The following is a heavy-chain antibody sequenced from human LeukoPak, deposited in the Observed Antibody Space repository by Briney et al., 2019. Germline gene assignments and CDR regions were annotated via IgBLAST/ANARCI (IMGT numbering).Heavy chain of an antibody. CDR2: ISYDGSNK. D-gene: IGHD2-2*01. Sequence: GGSLRLSCAASGFTFSSYAMHWVRQAPGKGLEWLPVISYDGSNKYYADSVKGQFTISRDNSKNTLYLQMNSLRAEDTAVYYCARAPGDIVVVPAANRYYYYGMDVWGQGTTVTVSS. V-gene: IGHV3-30-3*01. CDR1: GFTFSSYA. CDR3: ARAPGDIVVVPAANRYYYYGMDV. J-gene: IGHJ6*02.